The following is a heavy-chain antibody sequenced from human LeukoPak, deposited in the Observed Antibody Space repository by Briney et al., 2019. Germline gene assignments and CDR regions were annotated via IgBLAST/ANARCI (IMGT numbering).Heavy chain of an antibody. CDR2: ISYDGSNK. Sequence: GGSLRLSCAASGFTFSSYGMHWVRQAPGKGLEWVAVISYDGSNKYYADSVKGRFTISRDNSKNTLYLQMNSLRAEDTAVYYCAKVNLNYDSSEYWFDPWGQGTLVTVSS. J-gene: IGHJ5*02. CDR1: GFTFSSYG. CDR3: AKVNLNYDSSEYWFDP. D-gene: IGHD3-22*01. V-gene: IGHV3-30*18.